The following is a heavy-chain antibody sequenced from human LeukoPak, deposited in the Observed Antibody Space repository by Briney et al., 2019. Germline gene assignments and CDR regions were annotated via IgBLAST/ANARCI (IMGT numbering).Heavy chain of an antibody. D-gene: IGHD1-26*01. CDR2: ISSSGSHI. V-gene: IGHV3-21*01. J-gene: IGHJ5*02. CDR1: GFTFSTYS. CDR3: ARGFGEKWLTRSGSDFS. Sequence: GGSLRLSCAASGFTFSTYSMSWVRQAAGKGLAWVSSISSSGSHIYYADSVKGRFTISRDNAKNSLFLQMNSLRAEDTAVYDCARGFGEKWLTRSGSDFSWGQGTLVTVSS.